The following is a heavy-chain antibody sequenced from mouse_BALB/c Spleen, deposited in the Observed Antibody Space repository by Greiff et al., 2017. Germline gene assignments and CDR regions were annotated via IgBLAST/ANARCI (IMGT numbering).Heavy chain of an antibody. Sequence: EVKLVESGPELVKPGASVKISCKASGYTFTDYNMHWVKQSHGKSLEWIGYIYPYNGGTGYNQKFKSKATLTVDNSSSTAYMELRSLTSEDSAVYYCARGRMAMDYWGQGTSVTVSS. CDR1: GYTFTDYN. J-gene: IGHJ4*01. CDR3: ARGRMAMDY. CDR2: IYPYNGGT. V-gene: IGHV1S29*02.